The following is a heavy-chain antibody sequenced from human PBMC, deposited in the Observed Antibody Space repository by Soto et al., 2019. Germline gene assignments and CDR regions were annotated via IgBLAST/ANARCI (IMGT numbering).Heavy chain of an antibody. CDR2: ISVISSYI. D-gene: IGHD4-17*01. CDR1: GFTFSSYS. CDR3: VRAPHGDCDY. J-gene: IGHJ4*02. Sequence: EVQLVESGGGLVKPGGSLRLSCAASGFTFSSYSMDWVRQAPGKGLEWVSAISVISSYIYYADSVKGRFTISSDNAQKSLYLQMNSLTAEDTAVYYCVRAPHGDCDYWGQGTLVTVSS. V-gene: IGHV3-21*01.